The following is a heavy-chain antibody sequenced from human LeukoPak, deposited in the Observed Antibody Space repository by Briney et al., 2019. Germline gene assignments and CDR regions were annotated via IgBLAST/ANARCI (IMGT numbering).Heavy chain of an antibody. V-gene: IGHV3-66*01. CDR1: GFPVSSNY. J-gene: IGHJ4*02. CDR2: LYSGGST. D-gene: IGHD6-19*01. Sequence: GGSLRFYCAASGFPVSSNYMSWVGQAPGMGLEWFSVLYSGGSTYYADSVKGRFTISRDNSKNTVFLQMNSLRAEDTAVYYCARDVYSSGWYMGLFDFWGQGALVTVSS. CDR3: ARDVYSSGWYMGLFDF.